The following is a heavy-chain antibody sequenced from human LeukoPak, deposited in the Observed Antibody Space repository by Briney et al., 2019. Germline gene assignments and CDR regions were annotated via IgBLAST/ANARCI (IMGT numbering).Heavy chain of an antibody. Sequence: GGSLRLSCAASGFTVSSKYMIWVRRAPGKGLEWVSVLYSGGSTYYADSVKGRFTISRDNSENTLYLQMNSLRAEDTAVYYCATTRYYYDSSGYSNFDYWGQGTLVTVSS. J-gene: IGHJ4*02. CDR2: LYSGGST. D-gene: IGHD3-22*01. CDR3: ATTRYYYDSSGYSNFDY. CDR1: GFTVSSKY. V-gene: IGHV3-53*01.